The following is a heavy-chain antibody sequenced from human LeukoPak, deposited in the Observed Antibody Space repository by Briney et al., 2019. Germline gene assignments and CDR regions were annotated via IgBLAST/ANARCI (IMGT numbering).Heavy chain of an antibody. Sequence: PGGSLRLSCAASGFTFSSNAMSWVRQAPGKGLEWVASINHNGNVNYYVDSVKGRFTISRDNAKNSLYLQMSNLRAEDTAVYFCARGGGLDVWGQGATVTVSS. CDR3: ARGGGLDV. J-gene: IGHJ6*02. CDR1: GFTFSSNA. CDR2: INHNGNVN. V-gene: IGHV3-7*03. D-gene: IGHD3-16*01.